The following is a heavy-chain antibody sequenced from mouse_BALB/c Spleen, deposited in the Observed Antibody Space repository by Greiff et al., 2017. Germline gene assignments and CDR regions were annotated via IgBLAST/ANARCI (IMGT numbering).Heavy chain of an antibody. CDR2: ISYSGST. V-gene: IGHV3-8*02. Sequence: EVMLVESGPSLVKPSQTLSLTCSVTGDSITSGYWNWIRKFPGNKLEYMGYISYSGSTYYNPSLKSRISITRDTSKNQYYLQLNSVTTEDTATYYCARHYYGSSYYAMDYWGQGTSVTVSS. D-gene: IGHD1-1*01. J-gene: IGHJ4*01. CDR1: GDSITSGY. CDR3: ARHYYGSSYYAMDY.